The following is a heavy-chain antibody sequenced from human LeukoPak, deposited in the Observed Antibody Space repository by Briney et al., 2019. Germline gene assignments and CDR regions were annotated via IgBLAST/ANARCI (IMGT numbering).Heavy chain of an antibody. CDR2: MNPDSGDT. Sequence: ASVKVSCKASGYRFTSSDINLVRHAPGQGLEWMGWMNPDSGDTGYAEKFQDRLTIAGDTSITTAYMELTNLKSEDTAVYYCTRGWDLWGQGTLVTVSS. V-gene: IGHV1-8*03. CDR1: GYRFTSSD. CDR3: TRGWDL. J-gene: IGHJ5*02.